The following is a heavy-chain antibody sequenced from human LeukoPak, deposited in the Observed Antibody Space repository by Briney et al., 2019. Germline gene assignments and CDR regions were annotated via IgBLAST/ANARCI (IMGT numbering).Heavy chain of an antibody. D-gene: IGHD2-2*02. Sequence: SETLSLTCTVSGGSISSYYWSWIRQPPGKGLEWIGYIYYSGSTNYNPSLKSRVAISVDTSKNQFSLKLSSVTAADTAVYYCARSLYCSSTSCFTEWGQGTLVTVSS. CDR1: GGSISSYY. CDR3: ARSLYCSSTSCFTE. J-gene: IGHJ4*02. CDR2: IYYSGST. V-gene: IGHV4-59*12.